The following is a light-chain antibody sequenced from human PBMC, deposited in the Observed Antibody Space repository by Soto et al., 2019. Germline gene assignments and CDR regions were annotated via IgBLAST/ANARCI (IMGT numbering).Light chain of an antibody. Sequence: DIQMTQSPSTLSGSVGDRVTITCRASQTISSWLAWYQQKPGTAPKLLIYHASTLESGVPSRFSGSGSGTEFTLTISSLQPDDFATYYCQQYNSYSWTFGQGTKVDIK. CDR1: QTISSW. CDR2: HAS. CDR3: QQYNSYSWT. J-gene: IGKJ1*01. V-gene: IGKV1-5*01.